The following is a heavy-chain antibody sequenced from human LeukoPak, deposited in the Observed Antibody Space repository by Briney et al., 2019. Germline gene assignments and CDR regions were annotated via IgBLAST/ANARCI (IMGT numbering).Heavy chain of an antibody. CDR1: GGSISSYY. Sequence: SETLSLTCTVSGGSISSYYWSWIRQPPGKGLEWIGYIYYSGSTNYNPSLKSRVTISVDTSKNQFSLKLSSVTAADTAVYYCARARMEDSSSWYSFDYWGQGTLVTVSS. V-gene: IGHV4-59*01. J-gene: IGHJ4*02. CDR2: IYYSGST. D-gene: IGHD6-13*01. CDR3: ARARMEDSSSWYSFDY.